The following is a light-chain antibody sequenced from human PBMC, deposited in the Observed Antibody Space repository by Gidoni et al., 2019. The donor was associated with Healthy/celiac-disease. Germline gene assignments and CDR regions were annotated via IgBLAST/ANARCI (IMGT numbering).Light chain of an antibody. CDR3: QHLKT. CDR2: GAS. V-gene: IGKV3-20*01. CDR1: QSVSSSY. Sequence: EIVLTQSPCTLSLSPGERATLSCRASQSVSSSYLAWYQQKPGQAPMLFIYGASSSATGIPDRFSGSGSGTAFTLPLSRLEPEDFAVYYCQHLKTFGQGTKVEIK. J-gene: IGKJ1*01.